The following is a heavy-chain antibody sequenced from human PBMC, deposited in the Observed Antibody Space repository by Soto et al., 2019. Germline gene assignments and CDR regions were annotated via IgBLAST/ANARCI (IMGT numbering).Heavy chain of an antibody. CDR3: ARSTGSYLVSSDY. CDR2: INPNSGGT. CDR1: GYTFTGYY. D-gene: IGHD3-10*01. J-gene: IGHJ4*02. V-gene: IGHV1-2*04. Sequence: GASVKVSCKASGYTFTGYYMHWVRQAPGQGLEWMGWINPNSGGTNYAQKFQGWVTMTRDTSISTAYMELSRLRSDDTAVYYCARSTGSYLVSSDYWGQGTLVTVSS.